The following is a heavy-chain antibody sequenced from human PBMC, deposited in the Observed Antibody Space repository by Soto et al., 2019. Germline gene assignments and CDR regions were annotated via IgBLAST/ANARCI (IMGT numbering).Heavy chain of an antibody. V-gene: IGHV3-33*01. CDR2: IWYDGRKT. Sequence: QVQLVESGGGVIQPGRSLRLSCAASGFTFGSYGMHWVRQAPGKGPEWVAVIWYDGRKTYYADSVKGRFTISRDNPKNTLYLQMXSLRXEDTAXYXXARXAVWFGXXYYYGMDVWGQGTTVTVSS. CDR3: ARXAVWFGXXYYYGMDV. D-gene: IGHD3-10*01. CDR1: GFTFGSYG. J-gene: IGHJ6*02.